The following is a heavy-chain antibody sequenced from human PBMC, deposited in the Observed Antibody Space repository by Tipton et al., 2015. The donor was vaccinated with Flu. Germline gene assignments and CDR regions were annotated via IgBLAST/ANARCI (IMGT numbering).Heavy chain of an antibody. CDR1: DASTYSSSYY. J-gene: IGHJ3*01. CDR2: IFYSGGT. CDR3: ARDFLPRDGFDL. V-gene: IGHV4-39*07. Sequence: LRLSCTVSDASTYSSSYYWGWNRPPPGKGLEWIGSIFYSGGTYYNQSLKSRVSISLHTSENQFSLNLSSVTAADTAVYYGARDFLPRDGFDLWGQGTMVTFSS.